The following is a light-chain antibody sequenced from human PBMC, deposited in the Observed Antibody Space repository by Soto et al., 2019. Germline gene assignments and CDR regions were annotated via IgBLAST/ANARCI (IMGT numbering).Light chain of an antibody. CDR3: QQYNNWPAT. Sequence: EIVMTQSPATLSVSPGERATLSCRASQSVSSYLAWYQQKPGQAPRLLIYGASTRAPGIPARFSGSGSGPEFTLTISGLQSEYFAVYYCQQYNNWPATFGQGTKVEIK. CDR1: QSVSSY. CDR2: GAS. V-gene: IGKV3-15*01. J-gene: IGKJ1*01.